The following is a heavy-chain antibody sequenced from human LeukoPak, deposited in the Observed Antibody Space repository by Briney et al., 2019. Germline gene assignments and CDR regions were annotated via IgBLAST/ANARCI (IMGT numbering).Heavy chain of an antibody. J-gene: IGHJ6*03. D-gene: IGHD3-16*02. CDR3: AREARYGGYYYYYYMDV. V-gene: IGHV1-69*05. CDR1: GGTFSSYA. CDR2: IIPIFGTA. Sequence: SVKVSCKASGGTFSSYAISWVRQAPGQGLEWMGRIIPIFGTANYAQKFQGRVTITTDESTSTAYMERSSLRSEDTAVYYCAREARYGGYYYYYYMDVWGKGTTVTVSS.